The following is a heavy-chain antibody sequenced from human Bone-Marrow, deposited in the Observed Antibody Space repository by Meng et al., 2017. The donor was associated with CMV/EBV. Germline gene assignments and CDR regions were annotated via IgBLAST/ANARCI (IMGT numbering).Heavy chain of an antibody. CDR3: AKNLRFLEWLNPWY. Sequence: GESLKISCAASGFTFSSYAMSWVRQAPGKGLEWVSAISGSGGSTYYADSVKGRFTISRDNSKNTLYLQMNSLRAEDTAVYYCAKNLRFLEWLNPWYWGQGTLVTVSS. CDR1: GFTFSSYA. CDR2: ISGSGGST. J-gene: IGHJ4*02. V-gene: IGHV3-23*01. D-gene: IGHD3-3*01.